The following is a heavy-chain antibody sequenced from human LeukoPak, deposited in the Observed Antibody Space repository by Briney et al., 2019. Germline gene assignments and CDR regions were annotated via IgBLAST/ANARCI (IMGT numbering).Heavy chain of an antibody. CDR2: INPNSGGT. J-gene: IGHJ4*02. V-gene: IGHV1-2*02. D-gene: IGHD6-19*01. CDR1: GYTFTGYY. Sequence: ASVKVSCKASGYTFTGYYMHWVRQAPGQGLEWMGWINPNSGGTNYAQKFQGRVTITTDESTSTAYMELSSLRSEDTAVYYCAVDIAVAGHFDYWGQGTLVTVSS. CDR3: AVDIAVAGHFDY.